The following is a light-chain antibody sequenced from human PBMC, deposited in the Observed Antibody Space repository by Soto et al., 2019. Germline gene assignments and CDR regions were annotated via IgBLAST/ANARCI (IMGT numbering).Light chain of an antibody. CDR3: QQYGSLPKT. J-gene: IGKJ1*01. Sequence: EIALTQSPGTLSLSPGERATLSCRASQSVSNNYLAWYQQKSGQAPRLLIYGAFSRANGIPVRFSGSASGTDFTLIISRLEPEDVAVYYCQQYGSLPKTFGQGTKVDIK. V-gene: IGKV3-20*01. CDR2: GAF. CDR1: QSVSNNY.